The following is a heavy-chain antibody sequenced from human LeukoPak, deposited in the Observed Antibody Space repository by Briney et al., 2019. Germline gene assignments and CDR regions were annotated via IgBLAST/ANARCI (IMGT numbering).Heavy chain of an antibody. V-gene: IGHV3-7*03. J-gene: IGHJ4*02. CDR2: IKQDGSEK. CDR3: ARDLPDTRTPGLDY. Sequence: GGSLRLSCAASRFTFSSYWMSWVRQAPGKGLEWVANIKQDGSEKYYVDSVKGRFTISRDNAKNSLYLQMNILRAEDTAVYYCARDLPDTRTPGLDYWGQGTLVTVSS. CDR1: RFTFSSYW. D-gene: IGHD5-18*01.